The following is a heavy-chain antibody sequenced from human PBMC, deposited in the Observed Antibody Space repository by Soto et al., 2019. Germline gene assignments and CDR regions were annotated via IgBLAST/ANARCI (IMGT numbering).Heavy chain of an antibody. D-gene: IGHD5-12*01. CDR3: ARDARGEYSGYDCYFDY. CDR2: ISSSSTT. V-gene: IGHV3-48*02. J-gene: IGHJ4*02. Sequence: EVQLVESGGGLVQPGGSLRLSCAASGFTFSSYSMNWVRQAPGKGLEWISCISSSSTTYYADSVKGRFTISRDNAKNSLYLQMNSLRDEDTAVYYCARDARGEYSGYDCYFDYWGQGTLVTVSS. CDR1: GFTFSSYS.